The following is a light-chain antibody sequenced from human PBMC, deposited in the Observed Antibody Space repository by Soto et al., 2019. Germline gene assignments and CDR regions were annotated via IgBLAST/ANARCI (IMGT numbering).Light chain of an antibody. V-gene: IGLV1-47*01. Sequence: QSVLTQPPSASGTPGQRVTLSCSGSSSNIGSKYVYWYQQLPGTAPKLLIYMNNQRPSGVPDRFSGSKSGTSASLAISGLRSEDEADYYCAAWDDGLSGWVFGGGTKLTVL. CDR3: AAWDDGLSGWV. CDR2: MNN. CDR1: SSNIGSKY. J-gene: IGLJ3*02.